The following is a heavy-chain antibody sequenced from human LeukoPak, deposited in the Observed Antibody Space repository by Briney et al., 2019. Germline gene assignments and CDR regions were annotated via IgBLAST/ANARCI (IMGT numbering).Heavy chain of an antibody. CDR3: AREITMVRGVTHDAFDI. J-gene: IGHJ3*02. D-gene: IGHD3-10*01. Sequence: GGSLRLPCAASGFTFSSYWMHWVRQAPGKGLVWVSRINSDGSSTSYADSVKGRFTISRDNAKNALYLQMNSLRAEDTAVYYCAREITMVRGVTHDAFDIWGQGTMVTVSS. V-gene: IGHV3-74*01. CDR2: INSDGSST. CDR1: GFTFSSYW.